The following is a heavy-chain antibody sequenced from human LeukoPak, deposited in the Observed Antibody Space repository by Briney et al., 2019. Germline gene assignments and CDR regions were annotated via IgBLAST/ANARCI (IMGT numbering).Heavy chain of an antibody. J-gene: IGHJ3*02. CDR2: ISGSSGST. CDR1: GFTFRSSA. V-gene: IGHV3-23*01. D-gene: IGHD3-10*01. CDR3: GTVVWGDWSAFDI. Sequence: PGGSLRLSCATSGFTFRSSAMSWVRQAPGKGLEWVSTISGSSGSTYYADSVKGRFTISRDNSENTLYLQMNSLRAEDTALYYCGTVVWGDWSAFDIWGQGTMVTVSS.